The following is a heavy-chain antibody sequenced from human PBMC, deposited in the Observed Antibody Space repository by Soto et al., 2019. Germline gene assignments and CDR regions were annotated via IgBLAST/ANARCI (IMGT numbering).Heavy chain of an antibody. Sequence: GXPVKVSCKASGYSFTYYHIHWVRQAPGQGLEWLGRINPKSGGTSTAQKFQGWVTMTTDTSISTASMELTRLTSDDTAIYYCARGDSTDCSNGVCSFFYNHDMDVWGQGTTVTVSS. CDR2: INPKSGGT. CDR3: ARGDSTDCSNGVCSFFYNHDMDV. J-gene: IGHJ6*02. V-gene: IGHV1-2*04. D-gene: IGHD2-8*01. CDR1: GYSFTYYH.